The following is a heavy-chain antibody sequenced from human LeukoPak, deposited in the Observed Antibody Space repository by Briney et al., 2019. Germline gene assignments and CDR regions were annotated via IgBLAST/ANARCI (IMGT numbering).Heavy chain of an antibody. CDR3: ARVGWRQWLLDAFDI. D-gene: IGHD6-19*01. CDR2: IYYSGST. J-gene: IGHJ3*02. V-gene: IGHV4-61*05. CDR1: GGSISSSSYY. Sequence: PSETLSLTCTVSGGSISSSSYYWGWIRQPPGKGLEWIGYIYYSGSTNYNPSLKSRVTISVDTSKNQFSLKLSSVTAADTAVYYCARVGWRQWLLDAFDIWGQGTMVTVSS.